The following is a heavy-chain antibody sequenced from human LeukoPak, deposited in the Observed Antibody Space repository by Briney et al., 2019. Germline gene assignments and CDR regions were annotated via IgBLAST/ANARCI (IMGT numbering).Heavy chain of an antibody. CDR2: ISGSGSST. CDR3: AKSRREGGNPHYSTDY. CDR1: GFTFSSYA. Sequence: SGGSLRLSCTASGFTFSSYAMSWVRQAPGKGLEWVSAISGSGSSTYYADSVKGRFATSRDNSKNTLYLQMNSLRAEDTAVYYCAKSRREGGNPHYSTDYWGQGTRVTVSS. D-gene: IGHD4-11*01. J-gene: IGHJ4*02. V-gene: IGHV3-23*01.